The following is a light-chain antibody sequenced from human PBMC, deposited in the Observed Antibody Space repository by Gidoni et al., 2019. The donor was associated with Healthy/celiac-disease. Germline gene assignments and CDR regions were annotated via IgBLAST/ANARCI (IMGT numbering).Light chain of an antibody. CDR3: QHYNNWPPYT. Sequence: EIVMTQSPATLSVSPGERVTLSCRASQSVSSNLAWYQQKPGQAPRLLIYGASTRAAGLPARFSGSGSGTEFTLTISGLQSEDFAVYYCQHYNNWPPYTFGQXTKLEIE. CDR2: GAS. J-gene: IGKJ2*01. V-gene: IGKV3-15*01. CDR1: QSVSSN.